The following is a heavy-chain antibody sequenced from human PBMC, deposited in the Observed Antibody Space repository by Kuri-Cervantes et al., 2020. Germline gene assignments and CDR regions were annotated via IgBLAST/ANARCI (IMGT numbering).Heavy chain of an antibody. CDR2: ISYDGTNQ. CDR3: ARAGASGLHDY. V-gene: IGHV3-30*03. J-gene: IGHJ4*02. CDR1: GFTFSSYG. Sequence: GESLKISCAASGFTFSSYGIHWVRQAPGKGLEWVAFISYDGTNQYYVDSVKGRFTISRDNSKNTLYLQMNSLRAEDTAVYYCARAGASGLHDYWGQGTLVTVSS. D-gene: IGHD6-19*01.